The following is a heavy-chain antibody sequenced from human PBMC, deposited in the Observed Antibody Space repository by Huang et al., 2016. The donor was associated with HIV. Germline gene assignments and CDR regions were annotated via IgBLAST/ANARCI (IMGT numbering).Heavy chain of an antibody. CDR3: AKDGRGSGTYYDYFEY. D-gene: IGHD1-26*01. J-gene: IGHJ4*02. V-gene: IGHV3-30*18. CDR1: GFTFNKFD. CDR2: ISYDGSSK. Sequence: QVQLVESGGGVVQPGRSLRLSCAAFGFTFNKFDMHWVRQAPGKGMEGVAIISYDGSSKDHADSVKGRFTISRDNSKNTVYLQMNSLRVEDTAVYYCAKDGRGSGTYYDYFEYWGQGTLVTVSS.